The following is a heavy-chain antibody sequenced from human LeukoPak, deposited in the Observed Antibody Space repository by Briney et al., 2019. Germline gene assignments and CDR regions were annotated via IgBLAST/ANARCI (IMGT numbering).Heavy chain of an antibody. D-gene: IGHD2-15*01. CDR2: VKKDGTEE. Sequence: GESLRLSCAASGFTFSTYWMSWVRQAPGKGLEWVAIVKKDGTEENYVDSVKGRFTISRDNARNSLFLEMDSLRVEDTAVYFCARDRMNGMDVWGQGTTVTVSS. V-gene: IGHV3-7*05. CDR3: ARDRMNGMDV. J-gene: IGHJ6*02. CDR1: GFTFSTYW.